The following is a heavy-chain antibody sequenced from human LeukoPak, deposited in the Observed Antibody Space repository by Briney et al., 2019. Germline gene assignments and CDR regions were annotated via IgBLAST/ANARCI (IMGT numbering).Heavy chain of an antibody. CDR2: INPNSGGT. D-gene: IGHD6-19*01. J-gene: IGHJ4*02. Sequence: ASVKVSCKASGYTFTGYYMHWVRQAPGQGLEWMGRINPNSGGTNYAQKFQGRVTTTRDTSISTAYMELSRLRSDDTAVYYCARDPRIAVAGKYFDYWGQGTLVTVSS. CDR1: GYTFTGYY. V-gene: IGHV1-2*06. CDR3: ARDPRIAVAGKYFDY.